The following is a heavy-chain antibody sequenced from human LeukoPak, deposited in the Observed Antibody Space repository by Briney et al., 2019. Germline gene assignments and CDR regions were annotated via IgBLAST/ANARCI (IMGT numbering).Heavy chain of an antibody. V-gene: IGHV1-69*04. CDR1: GGTFSSYV. CDR2: IIPMFGIA. J-gene: IGHJ2*01. D-gene: IGHD3-10*01. CDR3: ARGEYVVRGAYGYFDL. Sequence: SVKVSCKASGGTFSSYVIIWVRQAPGQGLEWMGNIIPMFGIANYAQKFQGRVTITADKSTSTVYMELSSLRSEDTAVYYCARGEYVVRGAYGYFDLWGRGTLVTVSS.